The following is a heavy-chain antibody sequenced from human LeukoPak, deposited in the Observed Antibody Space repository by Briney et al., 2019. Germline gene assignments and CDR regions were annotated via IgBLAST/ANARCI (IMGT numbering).Heavy chain of an antibody. CDR3: ATPPIGYCSGGSCET. J-gene: IGHJ5*02. V-gene: IGHV4-39*01. Sequence: PSETLSLTCTVSGGYISSSSYYGGWIRQPPGKGLEWNGSIYYSGSTYYNPSLKSRFTISVDTSKNQFSLKLSSVTAADTAVYYCATPPIGYCSGGSCETWGQGTLVTVSS. D-gene: IGHD2-15*01. CDR2: IYYSGST. CDR1: GGYISSSSYY.